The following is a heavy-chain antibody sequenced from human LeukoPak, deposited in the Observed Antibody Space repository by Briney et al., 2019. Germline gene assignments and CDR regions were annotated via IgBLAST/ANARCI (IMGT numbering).Heavy chain of an antibody. CDR2: IYHSGST. J-gene: IGHJ4*02. Sequence: GSLRLSCAASGFAFDDYGMSWVRQAPGKGLEWIGSIYHSGSTYYNPSLKSRVTISVDTSKNQFSLKLSSVTAADTAVYYCAREARSGYDYWGQGTLVTVSS. D-gene: IGHD5-12*01. CDR3: AREARSGYDY. V-gene: IGHV4-38-2*02. CDR1: GFAFDDYG.